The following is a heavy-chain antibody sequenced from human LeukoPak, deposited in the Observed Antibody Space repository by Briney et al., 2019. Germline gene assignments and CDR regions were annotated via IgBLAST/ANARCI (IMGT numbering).Heavy chain of an antibody. V-gene: IGHV4-38-2*02. CDR1: GYSISSGFY. D-gene: IGHD5-18*01. CDR3: ATSYSYGYGFDY. CDR2: IYHSGST. J-gene: IGHJ4*02. Sequence: PSETLSLTCTVSGYSISSGFYWGWIRQPPGKGLEWIGSIYHSGSTNYNPSLKSRVTLTVDTSKNQFSLKLSSVTAADTAVYYCATSYSYGYGFDYWGQGTLVTVSS.